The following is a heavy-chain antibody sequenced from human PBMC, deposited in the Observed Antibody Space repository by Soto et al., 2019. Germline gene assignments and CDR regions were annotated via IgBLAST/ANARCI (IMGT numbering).Heavy chain of an antibody. D-gene: IGHD3-22*01. J-gene: IGHJ4*02. CDR2: IWYDGSNK. CDR1: GVKSISFG. CDR3: ARSMSSGYYLNFDY. Sequence: CGASGVKSISFGRHWIIKAKGKGLEWVAVIWYDGSNKYYADSVKGRFTISRDNSKNTLYLQMNSLRAEDTAVYYCARSMSSGYYLNFDYWGQGTLVTVSS. V-gene: IGHV3-33*01.